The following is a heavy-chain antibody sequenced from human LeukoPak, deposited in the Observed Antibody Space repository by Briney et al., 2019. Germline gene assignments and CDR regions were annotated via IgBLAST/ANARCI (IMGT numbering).Heavy chain of an antibody. CDR2: IIPIFGTA. CDR1: GGTFSSYA. V-gene: IGHV1-69*06. D-gene: IGHD5-24*01. J-gene: IGHJ3*02. Sequence: GASVKVSCKASGGTFSSYAISWVRQAPGQGLEWMGGIIPIFGTANYAQKFQGRVTITADKSTSTAYMELSSLRSEDTAVYYCARGGLEMATIGEAFDIWGQGTMVTVSS. CDR3: ARGGLEMATIGEAFDI.